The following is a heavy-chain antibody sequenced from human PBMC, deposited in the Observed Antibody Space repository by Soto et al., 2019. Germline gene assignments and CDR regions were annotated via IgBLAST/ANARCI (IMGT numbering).Heavy chain of an antibody. CDR3: ARNSDYGSYFDL. D-gene: IGHD4-17*01. J-gene: IGHJ2*01. CDR1: GASIINHY. CDR2: VHYSGTT. Sequence: QVRLEASGPGLVKPSETLSLTCNVSGASIINHYWSWIRQHPGKALEWVAFVHYSGTTNYNPSLESRVFISVDTSKNQFSLKVTSVTAADTAVYFCARNSDYGSYFDLWGRGTLVTVSS. V-gene: IGHV4-59*11.